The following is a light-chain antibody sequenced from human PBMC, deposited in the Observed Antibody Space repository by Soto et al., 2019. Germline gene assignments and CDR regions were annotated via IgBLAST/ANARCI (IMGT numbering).Light chain of an antibody. CDR1: QSVSTN. Sequence: DIVLTQSPATLSVSPGERATLSCRASQSVSTNLAWYQHKLGQAPRLLIYGASTRVTGIPARFSGSGSGTDFTLTISYLKSEDFGIYDGQQYYNGRPPVTFGGGTKVES. CDR2: GAS. J-gene: IGKJ4*01. CDR3: QQYYNGRPPVT. V-gene: IGKV3-15*01.